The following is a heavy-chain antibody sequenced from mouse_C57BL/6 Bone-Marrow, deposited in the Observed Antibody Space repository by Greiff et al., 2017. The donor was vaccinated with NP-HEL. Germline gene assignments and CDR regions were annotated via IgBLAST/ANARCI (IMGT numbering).Heavy chain of an antibody. CDR3: AKRGNDYSNWYFDV. J-gene: IGHJ1*03. CDR2: FHPYNDDT. CDR1: GYTFTTYP. D-gene: IGHD2-5*01. V-gene: IGHV1-47*01. Sequence: QVQLQQSGAELVKPGASVKMSCKASGYTFTTYPIEWMKQNHGKSLEWIGNFHPYNDDTKYNEKFKGKATLTVEKSSSTVYLELSRLTSDDSAVYYCAKRGNDYSNWYFDVWGTGTTVTVSS.